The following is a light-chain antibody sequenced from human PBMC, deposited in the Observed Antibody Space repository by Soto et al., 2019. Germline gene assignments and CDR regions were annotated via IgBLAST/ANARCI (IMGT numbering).Light chain of an antibody. CDR1: SSDVGAYNY. J-gene: IGLJ1*01. CDR3: SSDTSSSPYV. V-gene: IGLV2-14*01. CDR2: DVS. Sequence: QSALTQPASVSGSPGQSITISCTGSSSDVGAYNYVSWYQQHPGKAPKLIIYDVSNRPSGVSNRFSGSKSGNTASLTISGLQAEDEADYYCSSDTSSSPYVFGAGTKLTVL.